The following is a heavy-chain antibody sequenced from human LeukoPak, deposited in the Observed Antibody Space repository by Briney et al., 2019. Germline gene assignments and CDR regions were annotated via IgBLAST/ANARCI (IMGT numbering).Heavy chain of an antibody. J-gene: IGHJ4*02. Sequence: ASVKVSCKASGYTFTSYEINWVRQATGQGLEWMGWMNPNSGNTGYAQKFQGRATITRNTSINTAYMELSSLRSEDTAVYYCARGPFDDSSSWYRYWGQGTLVTVSS. V-gene: IGHV1-8*03. CDR3: ARGPFDDSSSWYRY. CDR1: GYTFTSYE. D-gene: IGHD6-13*01. CDR2: MNPNSGNT.